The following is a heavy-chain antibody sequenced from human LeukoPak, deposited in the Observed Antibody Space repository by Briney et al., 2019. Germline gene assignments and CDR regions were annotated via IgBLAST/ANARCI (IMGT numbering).Heavy chain of an antibody. D-gene: IGHD3-22*01. CDR2: ISWNSGSI. Sequence: GRSLRLSCAASGFTFDDYAMHWVRQAPGKGLEWVSGISWNSGSIGYADSVKGRFTISRDNAKNSLYLQMNSLRAEDTALYYWAKGMHYDSSGGVYFDYWGQGTLVTVSS. J-gene: IGHJ4*02. CDR1: GFTFDDYA. V-gene: IGHV3-9*01. CDR3: AKGMHYDSSGGVYFDY.